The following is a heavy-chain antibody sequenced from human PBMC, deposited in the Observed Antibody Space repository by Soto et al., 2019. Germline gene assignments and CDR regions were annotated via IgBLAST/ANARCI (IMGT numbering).Heavy chain of an antibody. V-gene: IGHV3-33*01. CDR3: ARGQSVVVAAFDY. CDR1: GVNFGDYC. Sequence: SVIHSCPVSGVNFGDYCVHLVRSAPGKGLGWVAVIWGDGSSKYYGDSVKGRFTISRDNSKNTVYLQMNSLRGEDTAVYYCARGQSVVVAAFDYWGQGTLV. CDR2: IWGDGSSK. J-gene: IGHJ4*02. D-gene: IGHD2-2*01.